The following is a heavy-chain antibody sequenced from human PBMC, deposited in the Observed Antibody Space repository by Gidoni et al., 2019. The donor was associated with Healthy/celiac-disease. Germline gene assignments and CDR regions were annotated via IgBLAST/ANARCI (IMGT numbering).Heavy chain of an antibody. CDR2: IKQDGSEK. V-gene: IGHV3-7*01. D-gene: IGHD6-6*01. Sequence: EVQLVESGGGLVQPGGSLRLSCAASGFTFRSDWMSWVRPAPGKGLGWVANIKQDGSEKYYVDSVKGRFTIPRDNAKNSLYLQMNSLRAEDTALYYCAREGLRPLYSSSFPSYYYYYGMDVWGQGTTVTVSS. CDR1: GFTFRSDW. J-gene: IGHJ6*02. CDR3: AREGLRPLYSSSFPSYYYYYGMDV.